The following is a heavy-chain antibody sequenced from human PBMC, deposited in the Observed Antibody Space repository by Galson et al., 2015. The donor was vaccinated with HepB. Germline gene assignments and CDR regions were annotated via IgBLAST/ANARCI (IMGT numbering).Heavy chain of an antibody. V-gene: IGHV3-23*01. CDR3: AKGLTSDAFDI. CDR1: GFTFSHYV. Sequence: SLRLSCAASGFTFSHYVMDWVRQAPGRGLEWVSSVSGGGGTTNYADSVKGRFTISRDNSKNTLYLQMNSLRAEDTALYYCAKGLTSDAFDIWGQGTMVTVSS. J-gene: IGHJ3*02. D-gene: IGHD3-3*01. CDR2: VSGGGGTT.